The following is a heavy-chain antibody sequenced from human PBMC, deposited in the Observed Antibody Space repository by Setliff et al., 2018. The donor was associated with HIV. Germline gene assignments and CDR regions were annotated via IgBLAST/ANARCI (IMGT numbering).Heavy chain of an antibody. CDR3: TGHGPAPSGTYWDYFDY. CDR1: GFTFGDYA. CDR2: IRSKAYGGTP. J-gene: IGHJ4*02. Sequence: PGGSLRLSCTASGFTFGDYAMTGVRQAPGKGLECVGFIRSKAYGGTPEYAASVKDRFTISRDDYKSIAYLQMESLKTEDTAVYYCTGHGPAPSGTYWDYFDYWGQGTLVTVSS. V-gene: IGHV3-49*04. D-gene: IGHD1-26*01.